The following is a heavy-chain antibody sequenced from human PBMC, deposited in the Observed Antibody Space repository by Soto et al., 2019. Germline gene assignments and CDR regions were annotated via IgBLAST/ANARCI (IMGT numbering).Heavy chain of an antibody. Sequence: LRLSCTASGLTFSSYDFNWVRQVPGKGLEWVSYISTGSGTIYYADSVKGRFTISRDNAKNSLYLHMDSLRAEDTAVYYCRADSSAPAYWGQGTLVTVSS. V-gene: IGHV3-48*01. CDR3: RADSSAPAY. J-gene: IGHJ4*02. CDR1: GLTFSSYD. CDR2: ISTGSGTI. D-gene: IGHD6-19*01.